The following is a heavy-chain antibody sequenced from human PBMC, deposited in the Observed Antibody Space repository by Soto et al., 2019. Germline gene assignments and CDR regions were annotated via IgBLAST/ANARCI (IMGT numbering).Heavy chain of an antibody. CDR1: GYTFASYD. V-gene: IGHV1-8*01. CDR3: ARVNYYGSGSYEDFFYYYGMDV. Sequence: VKVSCKASGYTFASYDINWVRQAPGQGLEWMGWMNPNSGDTGYAQKFLGRVTMTRDSSIRTVYMELSSLSSEDTAVYYCARVNYYGSGSYEDFFYYYGMDVWGQRTTVTVSS. CDR2: MNPNSGDT. D-gene: IGHD3-10*01. J-gene: IGHJ6*02.